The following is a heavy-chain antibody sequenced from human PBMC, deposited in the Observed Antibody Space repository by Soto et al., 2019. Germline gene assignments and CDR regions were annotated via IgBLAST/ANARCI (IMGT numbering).Heavy chain of an antibody. J-gene: IGHJ6*02. Sequence: SETLSLTCTVSGGSISSGDYYWSWIRQPPGKGLEWIGYIYYSGSAYYNPSLKSRVTISVDTSKNQFSLKLSSVTAADTAVYYCASDRMAEDCPARYYYYGMDVWGQGTTVTVSS. D-gene: IGHD2-15*01. CDR1: GGSISSGDYY. CDR3: ASDRMAEDCPARYYYYGMDV. V-gene: IGHV4-30-4*01. CDR2: IYYSGSA.